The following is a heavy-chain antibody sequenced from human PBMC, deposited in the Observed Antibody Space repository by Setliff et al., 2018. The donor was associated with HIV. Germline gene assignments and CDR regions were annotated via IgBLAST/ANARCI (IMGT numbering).Heavy chain of an antibody. CDR2: ISYDGSKK. CDR3: AKIPHTGDSAFDV. CDR1: DFDISSNY. Sequence: GGSLRLSCAASDFDISSNYMRWIRQAPGKGLEWVSLISYDGSKKYYADSVKGRFSISRDNPKNTVYLQMNSLRPEDTALYYCAKIPHTGDSAFDVWGQGTMVTVS. J-gene: IGHJ3*01. D-gene: IGHD7-27*01. V-gene: IGHV3-30*18.